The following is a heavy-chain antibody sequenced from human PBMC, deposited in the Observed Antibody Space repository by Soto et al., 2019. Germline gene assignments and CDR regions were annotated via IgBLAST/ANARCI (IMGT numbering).Heavy chain of an antibody. CDR1: GYGFTTYG. CDR3: ARGRYGDY. J-gene: IGHJ4*02. D-gene: IGHD1-1*01. Sequence: QVHLVQSGAEVKKPGASVKVSCKGSGYGFTTYGITWVRQAPGQGLEWMAWISAHNGNTDYAQNLHGRVTVTRDTSTSTAYMERRSLRSDDTAVYYCARGRYGDYWGQGALVTVSS. V-gene: IGHV1-18*01. CDR2: ISAHNGNT.